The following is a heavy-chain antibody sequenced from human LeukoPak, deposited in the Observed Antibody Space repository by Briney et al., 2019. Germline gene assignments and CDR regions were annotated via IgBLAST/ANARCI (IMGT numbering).Heavy chain of an antibody. CDR2: ISSSSSYI. Sequence: GGSLRLSCAASAFMFSRYSMNWVRQAPGKGLEWVSSISSSSSYIYYADSVKGRFTISRDNAKNSLYLQMNSLRAEDTAVYYCARTTAGDVTTENDAGSYWGQGTLVTVSS. D-gene: IGHD4-17*01. CDR1: AFMFSRYS. V-gene: IGHV3-21*01. J-gene: IGHJ4*02. CDR3: ARTTAGDVTTENDAGSY.